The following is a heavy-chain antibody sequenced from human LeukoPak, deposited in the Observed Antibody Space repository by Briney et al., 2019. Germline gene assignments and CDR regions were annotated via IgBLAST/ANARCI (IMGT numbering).Heavy chain of an antibody. CDR1: GDSISTYY. V-gene: IGHV4-59*01. CDR3: ARGLPSYSSGWDAFDI. J-gene: IGHJ3*02. Sequence: SETLSLTCTVSGDSISTYYWSWIRQPPGKGLEWLGYIYYTGTTNYNPSLKTRVTMSVDTSTNHLSLKLSSVTTADTAVYFCARGLPSYSSGWDAFDIWGQGTIVTVSS. D-gene: IGHD6-19*01. CDR2: IYYTGTT.